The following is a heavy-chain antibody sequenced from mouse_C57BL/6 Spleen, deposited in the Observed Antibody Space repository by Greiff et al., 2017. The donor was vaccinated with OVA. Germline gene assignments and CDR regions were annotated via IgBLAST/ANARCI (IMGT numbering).Heavy chain of an antibody. CDR3: ARGGDGYYLFAY. D-gene: IGHD2-3*01. V-gene: IGHV1-55*01. Sequence: VQLQQSGAELVKPGASVKMSCKASGYTFTSYWITWVKQRPGQGLEWIGDIYPGSGSTNYNEKFKSKATLTVDTSSSTAYMQLSSLTSEDSAVYYCARGGDGYYLFAYWGQGTLVTVSA. J-gene: IGHJ3*01. CDR2: IYPGSGST. CDR1: GYTFTSYW.